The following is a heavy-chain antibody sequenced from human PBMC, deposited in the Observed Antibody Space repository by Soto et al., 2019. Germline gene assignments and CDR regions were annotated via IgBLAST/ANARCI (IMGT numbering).Heavy chain of an antibody. CDR2: IYYSGGT. J-gene: IGHJ4*02. CDR3: ARDWRRYYYDSSGYFYFDY. D-gene: IGHD3-22*01. Sequence: SETLSLTCTVSGGSISSGDYYWSWIRQPPGKGLEWIGYIYYSGGTYYNPSLKSRVTISVDTSKNQFSLKLSSVTAAGTAVYYCARDWRRYYYDSSGYFYFDYWGQGTLVTVSS. CDR1: GGSISSGDYY. V-gene: IGHV4-30-4*01.